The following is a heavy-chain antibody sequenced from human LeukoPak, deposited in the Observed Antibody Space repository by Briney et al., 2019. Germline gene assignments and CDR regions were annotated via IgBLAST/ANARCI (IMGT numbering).Heavy chain of an antibody. CDR2: IYYSGTT. CDR1: GGSIGSRNYS. V-gene: IGHV4-39*01. J-gene: IGHJ4*02. CDR3: ARLSGTVTALDY. D-gene: IGHD4-17*01. Sequence: SETLSLTCTVSGGSIGSRNYSWGWIRQTPGKGLEWIGNIYYSGTTYYNPSLKSRLTISVDTPRNQFSLNLRSVTAAYTGVYYCARLSGTVTALDYWGQGILVTVSS.